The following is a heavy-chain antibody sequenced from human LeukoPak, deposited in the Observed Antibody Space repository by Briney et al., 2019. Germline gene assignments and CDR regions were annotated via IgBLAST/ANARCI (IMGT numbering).Heavy chain of an antibody. CDR1: GGTFSSYA. CDR3: AEGSAGMANDAFDI. Sequence: GASVEVSFKASGGTFSSYAISWVRQAPGQGLEWMGGIIPIFGTANYAQKFQGRVTITADESTSTAYMELSSLRSEDTAVYYCAEGSAGMANDAFDIWGQGTMVTVSS. J-gene: IGHJ3*02. CDR2: IIPIFGTA. D-gene: IGHD3-10*01. V-gene: IGHV1-69*13.